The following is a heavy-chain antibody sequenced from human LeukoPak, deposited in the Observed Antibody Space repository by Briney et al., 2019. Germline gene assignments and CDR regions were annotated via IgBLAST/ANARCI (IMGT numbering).Heavy chain of an antibody. CDR2: IYPGDSDT. CDR1: GYSFTSYW. D-gene: IGHD6-19*01. J-gene: IGHJ4*02. Sequence: GESLKIACKGSGYSFTSYWIGWVRQMPGKGLERMGIIYPGDSDTRYSPSFQGQVTIPADKSISTAYLQWSSLKASDTAMYYCARIGQWLVEFESDYWGQGTLVTVSS. CDR3: ARIGQWLVEFESDY. V-gene: IGHV5-51*01.